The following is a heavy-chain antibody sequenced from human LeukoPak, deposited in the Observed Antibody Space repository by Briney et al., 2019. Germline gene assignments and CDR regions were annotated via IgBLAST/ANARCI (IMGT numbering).Heavy chain of an antibody. CDR3: AKDRRGYSGYALMGGFDY. V-gene: IGHV3-23*01. CDR1: GFTFSSYA. J-gene: IGHJ4*02. D-gene: IGHD5-12*01. Sequence: GGSLRLSCAASGFTFSSYAMSWVRQAPGKGLEWVSAISGSGGSTYYADSVKGRFTISRDNAKNSLYLQMNSLRAEDTALYYCAKDRRGYSGYALMGGFDYWGQGTLVTVSS. CDR2: ISGSGGST.